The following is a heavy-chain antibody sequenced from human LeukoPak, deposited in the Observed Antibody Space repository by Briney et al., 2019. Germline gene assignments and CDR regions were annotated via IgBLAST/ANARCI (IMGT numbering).Heavy chain of an antibody. CDR3: ARASYDFWSGYYTGGVFDY. J-gene: IGHJ4*02. Sequence: PSETLSLTCTVSGNSISSGDNYWSWIRQPAGKGLEWIGRIYTSGSTNYNPSLKSRVTISGDTSKNQFSLKLSSVTAADTAVYYCARASYDFWSGYYTGGVFDYWGQGTLVTVSS. CDR1: GNSISSGDNY. V-gene: IGHV4-61*02. D-gene: IGHD3-3*01. CDR2: IYTSGST.